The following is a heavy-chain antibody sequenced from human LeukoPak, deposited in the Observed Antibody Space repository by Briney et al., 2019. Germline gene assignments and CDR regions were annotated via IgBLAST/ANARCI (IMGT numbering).Heavy chain of an antibody. V-gene: IGHV4-4*07. CDR3: ARVSWERRGSSSWYFDY. D-gene: IGHD6-13*01. CDR1: GGSISRYY. J-gene: IGHJ4*02. CDR2: IYTSGST. Sequence: SETLSLTCAVSGGSISRYYWGWIRQPAGKGLEWIGRIYTSGSTNYNPSLKSRVTMSVDTSKNQFSLKLSSVTAADTAVYYCARVSWERRGSSSWYFDYWGQGTLVTVSS.